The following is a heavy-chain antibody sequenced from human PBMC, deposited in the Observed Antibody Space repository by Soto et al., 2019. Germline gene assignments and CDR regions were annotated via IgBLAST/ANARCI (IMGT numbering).Heavy chain of an antibody. Sequence: QVQLQQWGAGLLKPSETLSLTCAVSGGSFSGSYWSWIRQPPGKGLEWLGEFNHNGNTNYNPSLESRVTISLDTSKNQFSLKVTSVTAADTAVYYCARALGGVTYLKLWGQGTLVTVSS. CDR2: FNHNGNT. J-gene: IGHJ4*02. CDR1: GGSFSGSY. CDR3: ARALGGVTYLKL. V-gene: IGHV4-34*01. D-gene: IGHD3-10*01.